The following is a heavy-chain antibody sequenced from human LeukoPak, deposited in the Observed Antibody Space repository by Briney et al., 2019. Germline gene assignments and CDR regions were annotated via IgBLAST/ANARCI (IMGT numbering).Heavy chain of an antibody. V-gene: IGHV1-18*01. CDR2: ISAYNGNT. Sequence: ASVKVSCKASGYTFTSYGISWVRQAPGQGLKWMGWISAYNGNTNYAQKLQGRVTMTTDTSTSTAYMELRSLRSDDTAVYYCARLYYYDSSGYGWYFDLWGRGTLVTVSS. CDR1: GYTFTSYG. J-gene: IGHJ2*01. D-gene: IGHD3-22*01. CDR3: ARLYYYDSSGYGWYFDL.